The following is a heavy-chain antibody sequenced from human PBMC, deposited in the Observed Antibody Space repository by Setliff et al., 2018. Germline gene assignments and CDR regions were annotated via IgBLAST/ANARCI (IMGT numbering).Heavy chain of an antibody. V-gene: IGHV4-59*11. J-gene: IGHJ3*02. CDR2: IYYSGST. CDR1: GGSISSHY. D-gene: IGHD1-26*01. CDR3: ARDRRIVGARHAFDI. Sequence: SETLSLTCSVSGGSISSHYWSWVRQPPGKGLEWIGYIYYSGSTNYNPSLKSRVTISVDTSKNQFSLKLSSVTAADTAVYYCARDRRIVGARHAFDIWGQGTMVTVSS.